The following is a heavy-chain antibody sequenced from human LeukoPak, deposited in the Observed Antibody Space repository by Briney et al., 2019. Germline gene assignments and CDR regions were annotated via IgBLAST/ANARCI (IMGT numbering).Heavy chain of an antibody. CDR2: IYTSGST. J-gene: IGHJ4*02. CDR3: ARLQSGLGYFDS. Sequence: SETLSLTCTVSGGSISSYYWSWIRQPAGKGLEWIGRIYTSGSTYYNPSLKSRVTMSVDTSKNQFSLRLTSVTAADTAVYYCARLQSGLGYFDSWGQGILVTVSS. V-gene: IGHV4-4*07. CDR1: GGSISSYY.